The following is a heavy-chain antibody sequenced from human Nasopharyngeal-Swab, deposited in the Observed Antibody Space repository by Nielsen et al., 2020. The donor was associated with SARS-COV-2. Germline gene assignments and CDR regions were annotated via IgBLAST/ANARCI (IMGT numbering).Heavy chain of an antibody. V-gene: IGHV3-48*02. J-gene: IGHJ3*02. D-gene: IGHD3-3*01. Sequence: GESLKISCAASGFTFSSYSMNWVRQAPGKGLEWVSYISSSSSTIYYADSVKGRFTISRDNAKNSLYLQMNSLRDEDTAFYYCAGETRPFGDFWSGYYGSFDAFDIWGQGTMVTVSS. CDR2: ISSSSSTI. CDR1: GFTFSSYS. CDR3: AGETRPFGDFWSGYYGSFDAFDI.